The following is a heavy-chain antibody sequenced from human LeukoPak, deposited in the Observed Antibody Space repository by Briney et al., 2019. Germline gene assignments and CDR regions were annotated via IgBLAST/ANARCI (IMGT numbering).Heavy chain of an antibody. CDR3: ARAAGAAGGQYFDY. D-gene: IGHD6-13*01. Sequence: PSETLSLTCTVSGGSISGYYWSWIRQPAGQRLEWIGRIYTNGDTRYNPSLKSRVTMSVDTSKNQLSLKLRPVTAADTAVYYCARAAGAAGGQYFDYWGQGTLVTVSS. CDR1: GGSISGYY. V-gene: IGHV4-4*07. CDR2: IYTNGDT. J-gene: IGHJ4*02.